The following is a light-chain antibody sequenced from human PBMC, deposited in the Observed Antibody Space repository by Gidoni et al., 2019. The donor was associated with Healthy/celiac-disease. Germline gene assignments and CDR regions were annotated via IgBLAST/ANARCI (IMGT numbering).Light chain of an antibody. V-gene: IGKV1-39*01. J-gene: IGKJ1*01. Sequence: DIQLTQSPSSLSASLGASVTITCRASQIISSYLNWYQQKPGKAPKLLIYAASSLQSGVPSRFSGSGAGTDFTLTISSMQPEDDATYYCQQSYSTPWTFGQGTKVEIK. CDR2: AAS. CDR1: QIISSY. CDR3: QQSYSTPWT.